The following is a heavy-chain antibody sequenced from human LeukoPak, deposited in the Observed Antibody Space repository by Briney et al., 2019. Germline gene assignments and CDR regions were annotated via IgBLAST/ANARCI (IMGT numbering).Heavy chain of an antibody. D-gene: IGHD5-18*01. CDR1: GGSFSGYY. V-gene: IGHV4-34*01. CDR3: ARGRGYSYGRYYYYGMDV. CDR2: INHSGST. Sequence: PSETLSLTCAVYGGSFSGYYWSWSRQPPGKGLEWIGEINHSGSTNYNPSLKSRVTISVDTSKNQFSLKLSSVTAADTAVYYCARGRGYSYGRYYYYGMDVWGQGTTVTVSS. J-gene: IGHJ6*02.